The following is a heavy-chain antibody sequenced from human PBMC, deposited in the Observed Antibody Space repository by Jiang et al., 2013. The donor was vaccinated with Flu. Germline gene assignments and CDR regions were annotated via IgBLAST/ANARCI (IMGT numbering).Heavy chain of an antibody. CDR1: GYSISSGYY. CDR3: ARASWSADY. D-gene: IGHD3-3*01. CDR2: VHHSGST. V-gene: IGHV4-38-2*01. J-gene: IGHJ4*02. Sequence: GLVKSTETLSLTCAVSGYSISSGYYWSGSGRPQEGAWSGLGVVHHSGSTQYNPSLKSRVTISRDTSKNHLFLRLSSVTAADTAVYYCARASWSADYWGQGTLVT.